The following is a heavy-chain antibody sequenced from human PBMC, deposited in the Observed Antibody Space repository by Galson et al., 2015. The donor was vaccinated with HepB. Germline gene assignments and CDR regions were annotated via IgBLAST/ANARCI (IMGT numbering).Heavy chain of an antibody. CDR1: GGSISSYY. V-gene: IGHV4-59*08. J-gene: IGHJ3*01. CDR2: IYYSGST. D-gene: IGHD3-22*01. Sequence: SETLSLTCTISGGSISSYYWSWIRQPPGKALEWIGYIYYSGSTNYNPSLKSRVTISEDTSKNQFYLKLSSVTAADTAVYYCARFQDYDSSAYDVWGPGTMVTVSS. CDR3: ARFQDYDSSAYDV.